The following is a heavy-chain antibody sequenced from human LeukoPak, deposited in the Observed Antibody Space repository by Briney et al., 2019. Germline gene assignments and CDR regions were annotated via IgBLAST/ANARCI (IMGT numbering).Heavy chain of an antibody. CDR3: ARDAGEYSSGWFDY. J-gene: IGHJ4*02. CDR1: GGSISSYY. CDR2: IYYSGST. V-gene: IGHV4-59*01. D-gene: IGHD6-19*01. Sequence: SETLSLTCTVSGGSISSYYWSWIRQPPGKGLEWIGYIYYSGSTNYNPSLKSRVTISVDTSKNQFSLKLSSVTAAVTAVYYCARDAGEYSSGWFDYWGQGTLVTVSS.